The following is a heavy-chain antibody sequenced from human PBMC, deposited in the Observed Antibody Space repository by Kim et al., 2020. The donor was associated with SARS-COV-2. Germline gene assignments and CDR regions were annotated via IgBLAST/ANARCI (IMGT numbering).Heavy chain of an antibody. D-gene: IGHD1-20*01. CDR2: IYYSGST. J-gene: IGHJ6*04. V-gene: IGHV4-59*01. Sequence: SETLSLTCTVSGGSISSYYWSWIRQPPGKGLEWIGYIYYSGSTNYNPSLKSRVTISVDTSKNQFSLKLSSVTAADTAVYYCARDLGYKWNYYYYYGMDVGGKGTRATVS. CDR3: ARDLGYKWNYYYYYGMDV. CDR1: GGSISSYY.